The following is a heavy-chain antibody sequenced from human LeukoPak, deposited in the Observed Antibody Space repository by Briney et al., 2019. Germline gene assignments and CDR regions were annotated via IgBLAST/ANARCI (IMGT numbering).Heavy chain of an antibody. V-gene: IGHV4-34*01. CDR1: GGSFSGYY. CDR3: ARAAAPRGAFDI. J-gene: IGHJ3*02. D-gene: IGHD6-25*01. CDR2: INHSGST. Sequence: SETLSLTCAVYGGSFSGYYWSWIRQPPGKGLEWIGEINHSGSTNYNPSLKSRVTISVDTSKKQFSLKLSSVTAADTAVYYCARAAAPRGAFDIWGQGTVVTVSS.